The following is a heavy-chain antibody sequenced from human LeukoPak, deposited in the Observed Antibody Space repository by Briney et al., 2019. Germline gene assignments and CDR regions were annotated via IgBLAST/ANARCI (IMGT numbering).Heavy chain of an antibody. CDR1: GGSISSYY. Sequence: SETLSLTCTVSGGSISSYYWGWIRQPAGKGLEWIGRIYTSGSTNYNPSLKSRVTMSVDTSKNQFSLKLSSVTAADTAVYYCARDVDYGDRHYYYYYYMDVWGKGTTVTVSS. V-gene: IGHV4-4*07. D-gene: IGHD4-17*01. CDR2: IYTSGST. CDR3: ARDVDYGDRHYYYYYYMDV. J-gene: IGHJ6*03.